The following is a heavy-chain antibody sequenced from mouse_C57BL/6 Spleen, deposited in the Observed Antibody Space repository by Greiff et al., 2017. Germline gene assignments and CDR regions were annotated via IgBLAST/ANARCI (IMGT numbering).Heavy chain of an antibody. Sequence: VQLQQSGAELVRPGASVKLSCTASGFNIKDDYMHWVKQRPEQGLEWIGWIDPENGDTEYASKFQGKATITADTSSNTAYLQLSSLTSEDTAVYYCTTVELGRDYVDYWGQGTTLTVSS. CDR1: GFNIKDDY. CDR2: IDPENGDT. D-gene: IGHD4-1*01. V-gene: IGHV14-4*01. J-gene: IGHJ2*01. CDR3: TTVELGRDYVDY.